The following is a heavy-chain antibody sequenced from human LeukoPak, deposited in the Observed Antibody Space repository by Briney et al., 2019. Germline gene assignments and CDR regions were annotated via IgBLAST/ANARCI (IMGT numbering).Heavy chain of an antibody. V-gene: IGHV3-30-3*01. J-gene: IGHJ4*02. CDR2: ISYDGSNK. Sequence: GGSLRLSCAASGFTFSSYAMHWVRPAPGKGLECVAVISYDGSNKYYADSVKGRFTISRDNSKNTLYLQMNSLRAEDTAVYYCAREDSLLWFGESFDYWGQGTLVTVSS. D-gene: IGHD3-10*01. CDR1: GFTFSSYA. CDR3: AREDSLLWFGESFDY.